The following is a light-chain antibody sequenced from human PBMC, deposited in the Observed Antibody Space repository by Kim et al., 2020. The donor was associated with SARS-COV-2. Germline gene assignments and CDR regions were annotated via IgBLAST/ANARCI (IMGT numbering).Light chain of an antibody. CDR1: SSNIGSDY. Sequence: GQRVTISCSGSSSNIGSDYAYWYQQLPGMAPKVLIYRNNQRPSGVPDRFSGSKSDTSASLAISGLRSEDEGDYYCASWDDSLSGLVFGGGTQLTVL. J-gene: IGLJ2*01. CDR3: ASWDDSLSGLV. CDR2: RNN. V-gene: IGLV1-47*01.